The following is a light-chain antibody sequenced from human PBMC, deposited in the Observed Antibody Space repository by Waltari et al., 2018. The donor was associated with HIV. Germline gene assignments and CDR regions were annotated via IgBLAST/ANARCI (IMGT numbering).Light chain of an antibody. CDR2: RNN. Sequence: QSVLTQPPSASGTPGQRVTIPCSGRSSTIGINYVYWYQQPPGTAPKLLIYRNNQRPSGVPDRFSGSTSGTSASLAISGLRSEDEADYFCAAWDDSLSVYVFGTGTKVTVL. V-gene: IGLV1-47*01. CDR3: AAWDDSLSVYV. CDR1: SSTIGINY. J-gene: IGLJ1*01.